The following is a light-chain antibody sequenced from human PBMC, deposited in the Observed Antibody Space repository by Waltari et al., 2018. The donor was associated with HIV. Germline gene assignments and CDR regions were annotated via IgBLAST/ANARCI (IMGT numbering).Light chain of an antibody. V-gene: IGLV2-23*01. Sequence: QSALTQPASVSGSPGQSITISCTGTSSDVGTYSLVSWYQHHPGEAPKLMIYGGNKRPSGVSNRFSGSKSGNTASLTISGLQAEDEADYYCSSYTSFSTVLFGGGTKLTVL. CDR1: SSDVGTYSL. CDR3: SSYTSFSTVL. J-gene: IGLJ2*01. CDR2: GGN.